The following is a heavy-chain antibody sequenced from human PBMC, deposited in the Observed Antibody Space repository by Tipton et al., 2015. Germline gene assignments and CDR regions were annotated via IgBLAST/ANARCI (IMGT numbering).Heavy chain of an antibody. V-gene: IGHV1-46*01. CDR3: ARDLVSVAGTGDAFDI. J-gene: IGHJ3*02. D-gene: IGHD6-19*01. CDR2: INPSDGST. Sequence: QLVQSGAEVKKPGASVEISCKASGYTFTTFYIHWVRQAPGQGLEWMGMINPSDGSTAYARKFQGRVTMSSDTSTSTVYMELSSLTSVDTAVYFCARDLVSVAGTGDAFDIWGQGTMVTVSS. CDR1: GYTFTTFY.